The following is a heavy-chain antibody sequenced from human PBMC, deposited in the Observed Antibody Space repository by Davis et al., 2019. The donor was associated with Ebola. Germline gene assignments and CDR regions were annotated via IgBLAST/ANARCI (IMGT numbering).Heavy chain of an antibody. CDR3: ARGPSIANFDY. Sequence: GSLRLSCKVSGGPISGYYWNWIRQSPGKGLEWIGYVHDSGSTEYNASLKGRVAILLDTSKNQFSLKLSSVTAADTAVYYCARGPSIANFDYWGQGTLVTVSS. CDR2: VHDSGST. CDR1: GGPISGYY. V-gene: IGHV4-59*12. J-gene: IGHJ4*02. D-gene: IGHD6-6*01.